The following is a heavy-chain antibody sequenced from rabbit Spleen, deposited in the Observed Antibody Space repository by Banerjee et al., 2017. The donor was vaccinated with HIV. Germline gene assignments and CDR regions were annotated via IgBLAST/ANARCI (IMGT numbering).Heavy chain of an antibody. D-gene: IGHD1-1*01. J-gene: IGHJ6*01. CDR1: GVSFSDKDV. CDR2: IIGGSSGTT. V-gene: IGHV1S45*01. CDR3: ARDTSSSFSSYGMDL. Sequence: EQLEESGGGLVKPEGSLTLTCKASGVSFSDKDVMCWVRQAPGKGLEWIACIIGGSSGTTHYASWAKGRFTISKTSSTTVTLQMTSLTAADTATYFCARDTSSSFSSYGMDLWAKGPSSPS.